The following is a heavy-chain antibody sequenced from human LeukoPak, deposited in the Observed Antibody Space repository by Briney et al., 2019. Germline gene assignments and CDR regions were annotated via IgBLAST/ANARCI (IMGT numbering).Heavy chain of an antibody. D-gene: IGHD3-22*01. Sequence: EGSLRLSCAASGFTFSSYGIHWVRQAPGKGLEWVAFISYDGSNKYYADSVKGRFTISRDNSKNTLYLQMNSLRAEDTAVYYCAKDRVQSGYYTYYGMDVWGQGTTVTVSS. J-gene: IGHJ6*02. V-gene: IGHV3-30*18. CDR1: GFTFSSYG. CDR3: AKDRVQSGYYTYYGMDV. CDR2: ISYDGSNK.